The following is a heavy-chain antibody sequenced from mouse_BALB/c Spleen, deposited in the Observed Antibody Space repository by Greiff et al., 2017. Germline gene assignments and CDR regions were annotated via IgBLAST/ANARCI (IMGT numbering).Heavy chain of an antibody. D-gene: IGHD1-1*01. CDR2: INPYNDGT. CDR3: ARYYYGSSPYWYFDV. CDR1: GYTFTIYV. V-gene: IGHV1-14*01. Sequence: EVQLQQSGPELVKPGASVKMSCKASGYTFTIYVMHWVKQKPGQGLEWIGYINPYNDGTKYNEKFKGKATLTSDKSSSTAYMELSSLTSEDSAVYYCARYYYGSSPYWYFDVWGAGTTVTVSS. J-gene: IGHJ1*01.